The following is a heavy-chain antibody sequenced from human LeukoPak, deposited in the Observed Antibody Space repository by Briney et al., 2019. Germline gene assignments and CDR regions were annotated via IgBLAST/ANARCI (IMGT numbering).Heavy chain of an antibody. CDR2: ISAYNGNT. J-gene: IGHJ4*02. Sequence: GASVKVSRKASGYTFTSYGISWVRQAPGQGLEWMGWISAYNGNTNYAQKLQGRVTMTTDTSTSTAYMELRSLRSDDTAVYYCARDGYGSGKGFFDYWGQGTLVTVSS. CDR1: GYTFTSYG. V-gene: IGHV1-18*01. D-gene: IGHD3-10*01. CDR3: ARDGYGSGKGFFDY.